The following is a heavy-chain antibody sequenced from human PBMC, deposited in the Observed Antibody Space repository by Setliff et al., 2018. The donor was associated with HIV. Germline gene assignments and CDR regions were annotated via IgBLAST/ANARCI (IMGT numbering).Heavy chain of an antibody. CDR1: GYTFTSYG. D-gene: IGHD1-26*01. J-gene: IGHJ2*01. CDR2: MNPNSGNT. Sequence: ASVKVSCKASGYTFTSYGINWVRQATGQGLEWMGWMNPNSGNTGCAQKFQGRVTITRNTSISTAYMELSSLRSEDTAVYYCARESEVGAGWYFDLWGRGTLVTVSS. V-gene: IGHV1-8*03. CDR3: ARESEVGAGWYFDL.